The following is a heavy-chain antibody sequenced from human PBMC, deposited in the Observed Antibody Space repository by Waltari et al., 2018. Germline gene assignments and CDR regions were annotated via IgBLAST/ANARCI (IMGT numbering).Heavy chain of an antibody. V-gene: IGHV3-30*02. CDR1: GFTFSSYG. CDR2: IRYDGSNK. Sequence: VKLVESGGGVVQPGGSLRLSCAASGFTFSSYGMHWVRQAPGKGLEWVAFIRYDGSNKYYADSVKGRFTISRDNSKNTLYLQMNSLRAEDTAVYYCANFGGIVVVPAANGAFDIWGQGTMVTVSS. J-gene: IGHJ3*02. D-gene: IGHD2-2*01. CDR3: ANFGGIVVVPAANGAFDI.